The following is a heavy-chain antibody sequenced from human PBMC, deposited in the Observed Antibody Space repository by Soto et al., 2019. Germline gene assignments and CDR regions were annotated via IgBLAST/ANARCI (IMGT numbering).Heavy chain of an antibody. Sequence: PSETLSLTCTVSGGSISSYYWSWIRQPAGKGLEWIGRIYTSGSTNYNPSLKSRVTMSVDTSKNQFSLKLSSVTAADTAVYFCARDVDSTILKPNDAFGIWGQGSMVTVSS. CDR2: IYTSGST. V-gene: IGHV4-4*07. D-gene: IGHD5-18*01. CDR3: ARDVDSTILKPNDAFGI. J-gene: IGHJ3*02. CDR1: GGSISSYY.